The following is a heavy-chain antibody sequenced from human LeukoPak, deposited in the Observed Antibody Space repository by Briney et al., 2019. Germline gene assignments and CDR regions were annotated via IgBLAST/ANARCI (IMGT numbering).Heavy chain of an antibody. CDR2: IIPIFGTA. J-gene: IGHJ5*02. V-gene: IGHV1-69*06. CDR3: ARGAMVRGVIKNWFDP. D-gene: IGHD3-10*01. Sequence: ASVKVSCKASGGTFSSYAISWVRQAPGQGLEWMGGIIPIFGTANYAQKFQGRVTITADKSTSTAYMELSSLRSEDTAVYYCARGAMVRGVIKNWFDPWGQGTLVTVSS. CDR1: GGTFSSYA.